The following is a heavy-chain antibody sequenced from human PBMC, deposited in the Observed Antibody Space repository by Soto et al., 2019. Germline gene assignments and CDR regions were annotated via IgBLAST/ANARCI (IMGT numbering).Heavy chain of an antibody. Sequence: GESLKISCKGSGYSFTSYWIVWVRQMPGKGLEWMGIIYPGDSDTRYSPSFQGQVTISADKSISTAYLQWSSLKASDTAMYYCARLVEGTWPPRYYYYYYMDVWGKGTTVTVSS. CDR1: GYSFTSYW. D-gene: IGHD1-26*01. J-gene: IGHJ6*03. CDR3: ARLVEGTWPPRYYYYYYMDV. V-gene: IGHV5-51*01. CDR2: IYPGDSDT.